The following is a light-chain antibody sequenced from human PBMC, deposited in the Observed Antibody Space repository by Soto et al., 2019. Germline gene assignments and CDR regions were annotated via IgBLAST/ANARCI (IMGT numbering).Light chain of an antibody. V-gene: IGKV3-20*01. CDR1: QSVSSSH. Sequence: EIVLTQSPGTLSLSPGERATLSCRASQSVSSSHLAWYQQKPGQAPRLLMYDASSRATGIPDRFSGSGSGTDFTLTISRLEPEDFAVYYCQQYYNTPWTFGQGTKVQI. CDR2: DAS. J-gene: IGKJ1*01. CDR3: QQYYNTPWT.